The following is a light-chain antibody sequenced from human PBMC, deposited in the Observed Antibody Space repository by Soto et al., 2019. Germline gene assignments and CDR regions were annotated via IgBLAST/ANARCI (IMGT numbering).Light chain of an antibody. Sequence: QSALTQPASVSGSPGQSITISCTGTSSDVGGYNFVSWYQQHPGKAPKLLIYDVTHRPSGVSNRFSGSKSGNTASLTISGLQAEDEADYYCLSYSSSTSPYVLGTATQLTVL. J-gene: IGLJ1*01. V-gene: IGLV2-14*01. CDR2: DVT. CDR1: SSDVGGYNF. CDR3: LSYSSSTSPYV.